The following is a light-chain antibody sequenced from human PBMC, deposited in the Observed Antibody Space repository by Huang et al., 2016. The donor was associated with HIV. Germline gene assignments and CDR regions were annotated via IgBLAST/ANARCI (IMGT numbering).Light chain of an antibody. CDR2: DTS. Sequence: DTVLTQSPATLSLSPGVRATLSCRASQSVSGYLAWYQQKPGQAPRLLIYDTSNRVTGIPARFSGSGSGTDFTLTISSLEPEDFAVYYCQQRKNWPLTFGGGTKVEI. J-gene: IGKJ4*01. CDR1: QSVSGY. V-gene: IGKV3-11*01. CDR3: QQRKNWPLT.